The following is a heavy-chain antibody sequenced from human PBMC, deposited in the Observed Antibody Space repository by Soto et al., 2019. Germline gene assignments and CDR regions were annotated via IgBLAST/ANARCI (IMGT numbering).Heavy chain of an antibody. CDR3: VRDGTKTLRDWFDP. D-gene: IGHD1-1*01. Sequence: NPSETLSLTCTVSGASISGFDWSWIRKSAGKGLEWIGRIYATGTTDYNPSLKSRVMMSVDTSKKQFSLKLRSVTAADTAVYYCVRDGTKTLRDWFDPWGQGISVTVSS. J-gene: IGHJ5*02. CDR2: IYATGTT. CDR1: GASISGFD. V-gene: IGHV4-4*07.